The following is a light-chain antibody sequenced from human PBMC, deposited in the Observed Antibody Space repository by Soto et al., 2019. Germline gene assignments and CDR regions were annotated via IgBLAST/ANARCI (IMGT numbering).Light chain of an antibody. CDR2: DVT. J-gene: IGLJ2*01. V-gene: IGLV2-11*01. CDR1: SSDVGGYNY. Sequence: QSALTQPRSVSGSPGQSVTISCTGTSSDVGGYNYVSWYQQHPGKAPKLMIHDVTKRPSGVPDRFSGSKSGNRASLTISGLQAEDEADYYCCSYAGSYSFDVIFGGGTKLTV. CDR3: CSYAGSYSFDVI.